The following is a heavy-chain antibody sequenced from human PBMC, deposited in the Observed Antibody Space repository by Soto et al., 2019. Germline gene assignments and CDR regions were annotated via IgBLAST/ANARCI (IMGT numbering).Heavy chain of an antibody. D-gene: IGHD3-10*01. Sequence: SETLSLTCTVSGGSISSYYWSWIRQPPGKGLEWIGYIHYSGSTNYNPSLKSRVTISVDTSKNQFSLKLSSVTAADTAVYYFARTYCSGSPSSYYYYYYGMDVWGQGTTVTVSS. CDR3: ARTYCSGSPSSYYYYYYGMDV. CDR1: GGSISSYY. CDR2: IHYSGST. V-gene: IGHV4-59*01. J-gene: IGHJ6*02.